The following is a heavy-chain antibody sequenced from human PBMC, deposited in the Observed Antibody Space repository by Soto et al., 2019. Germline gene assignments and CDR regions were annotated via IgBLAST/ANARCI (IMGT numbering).Heavy chain of an antibody. V-gene: IGHV3-53*02. CDR1: GFTVSDSY. D-gene: IGHD5-18*01. CDR3: PTSERYSNHTFDC. CDR2: IYTGGST. J-gene: IGHJ4*02. Sequence: EVQLVETGGGLIQPGGSLRLSCAASGFTVSDSYMNWVRQAPGKGLQWVSVIYTGGSTYYADSVKARFTISRDASKNTLFLQMNSLRAEDTAVYYFPTSERYSNHTFDCLGQGTPVTVSS.